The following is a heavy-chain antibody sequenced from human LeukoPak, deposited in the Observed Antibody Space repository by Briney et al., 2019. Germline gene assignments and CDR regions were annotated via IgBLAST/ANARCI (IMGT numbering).Heavy chain of an antibody. Sequence: PGTSLRLSCAASGFTFSTYWMDWVRQAPGKGLEWVANIKQDGSDKHYVDSVKGRFTISRDNAKNSLYLQMNSLRAEDTAVYYCARGPEYMSPFDYCGQGALITVSS. V-gene: IGHV3-7*01. CDR3: ARGPEYMSPFDY. CDR1: GFTFSTYW. CDR2: IKQDGSDK. J-gene: IGHJ4*02. D-gene: IGHD1-14*01.